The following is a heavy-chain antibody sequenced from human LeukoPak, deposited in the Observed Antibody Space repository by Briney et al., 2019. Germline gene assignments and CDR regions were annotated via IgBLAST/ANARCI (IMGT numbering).Heavy chain of an antibody. J-gene: IGHJ5*02. Sequence: SETLSLTCTVSGGSISSSSYYWSWIRQPAGKGLEWIGRIYTSGSTNYNPSLKSRVTMSVDTSKNQFSLKLSSVTAADTAVYYCARDLESGGVLLWFGELETYNWFDPWGQGTLVTVSS. V-gene: IGHV4-61*02. CDR3: ARDLESGGVLLWFGELETYNWFDP. CDR1: GGSISSSSYY. CDR2: IYTSGST. D-gene: IGHD3-10*01.